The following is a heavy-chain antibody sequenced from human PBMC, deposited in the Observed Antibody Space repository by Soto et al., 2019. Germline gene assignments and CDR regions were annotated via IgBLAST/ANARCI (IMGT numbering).Heavy chain of an antibody. J-gene: IGHJ6*02. CDR3: ARHIITIFGLVTYGMDV. D-gene: IGHD3-3*01. V-gene: IGHV5-10-1*01. Sequence: GESLKISCKGSGYSFTSYWISWVRQMPGEGLERMGRIDPSDSYTNYSPSFQGHVTISADKSISTAYLQWSSLKASDTAMYYCARHIITIFGLVTYGMDVWGQGTTVTVSS. CDR1: GYSFTSYW. CDR2: IDPSDSYT.